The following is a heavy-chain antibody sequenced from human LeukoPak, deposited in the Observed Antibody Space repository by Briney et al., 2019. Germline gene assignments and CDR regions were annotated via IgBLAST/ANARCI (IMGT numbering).Heavy chain of an antibody. D-gene: IGHD1-26*01. CDR2: ISYDGSNK. J-gene: IGHJ4*02. V-gene: IGHV3-30-3*01. CDR3: AKDILWRDIVGATTSGFDY. Sequence: PGRSLRLSCAAPGFTFSSYAMHWVRQAPGKGLEWVAVISYDGSNKYYADSVKGRFTISRDNSKNTLYLQMNSLRAEDTALYYCAKDILWRDIVGATTSGFDYWGQGTLVTVSS. CDR1: GFTFSSYA.